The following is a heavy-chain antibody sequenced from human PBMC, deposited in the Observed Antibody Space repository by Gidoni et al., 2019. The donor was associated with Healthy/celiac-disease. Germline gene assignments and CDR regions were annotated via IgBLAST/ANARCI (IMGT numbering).Heavy chain of an antibody. V-gene: IGHV4-39*01. CDR2: IYYSGIT. J-gene: IGHJ5*02. Sequence: QLQLQESAPGLVKPSETLSLTCTVSGGSIIRSSYYWGWIRQPPWKGLEWIGSIYYSGITHYNPSLKSRVTISVDTSKNQFSLKLSSVTAADTAVYYCASPWGRWFDPWGQGTLVTVSS. CDR3: ASPWGRWFDP. D-gene: IGHD3-16*01. CDR1: GGSIIRSSYY.